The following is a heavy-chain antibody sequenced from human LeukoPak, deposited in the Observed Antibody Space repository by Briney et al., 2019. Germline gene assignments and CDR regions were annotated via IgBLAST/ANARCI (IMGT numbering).Heavy chain of an antibody. CDR3: ARMDYYDSRDY. V-gene: IGHV3-15*01. D-gene: IGHD3-22*01. Sequence: PGGSLRLSCAASGFTFSNAWMSWVRQAPGKGLEWVGRIKSKTDGGTTDYAAPVKGRFTISRDDSKNTLYLQMNSLRAEDTAVYYCARMDYYDSRDYWGQGTLVTVSS. J-gene: IGHJ4*02. CDR1: GFTFSNAW. CDR2: IKSKTDGGTT.